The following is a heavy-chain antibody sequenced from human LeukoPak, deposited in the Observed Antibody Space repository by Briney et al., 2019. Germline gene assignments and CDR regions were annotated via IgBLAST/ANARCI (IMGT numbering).Heavy chain of an antibody. CDR2: ISSSSSYI. J-gene: IGHJ3*02. V-gene: IGHV3-21*01. CDR1: GFTFSSYS. Sequence: GGSLRLSXAASGFTFSSYSMNWVRQAPGKGLEWVSSISSSSSYIYYADSVKGRFTISRDNAKNSLYLQMNSRRAEDTAVYYCARFYGPRAFDIWGQGTMVTVSS. CDR3: ARFYGPRAFDI. D-gene: IGHD2/OR15-2a*01.